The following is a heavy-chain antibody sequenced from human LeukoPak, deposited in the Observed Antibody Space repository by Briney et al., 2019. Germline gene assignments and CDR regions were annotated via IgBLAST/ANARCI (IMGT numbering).Heavy chain of an antibody. D-gene: IGHD3-3*01. CDR1: GFTFSTYW. V-gene: IGHV3-74*01. Sequence: GGSLRLSCAASGFTFSTYWMHWVRQAPGKGLVWDSRVNTDGSITSYADSVKGRFTISRDNAKNTLYLQMNSLRAEDTAVYYCARDSNFLEWGHWGQGTLVTVSS. CDR2: VNTDGSIT. CDR3: ARDSNFLEWGH. J-gene: IGHJ4*02.